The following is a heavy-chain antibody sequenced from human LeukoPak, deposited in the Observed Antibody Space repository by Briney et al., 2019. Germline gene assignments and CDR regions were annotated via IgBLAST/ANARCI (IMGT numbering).Heavy chain of an antibody. CDR1: GGSISSYY. D-gene: IGHD3-3*01. CDR3: AREVTIFGVVGPQGGDAFDI. CDR2: IYYSGST. J-gene: IGHJ3*02. Sequence: PSETLSLTCTVSGGSISSYYWSWIRQPPGKGLEWIGYIYYSGSTNYNPSLKSRVTISVDTSKNQFSLKLSSVTAADTAVYYCAREVTIFGVVGPQGGDAFDIWGQGTMVTVSS. V-gene: IGHV4-59*01.